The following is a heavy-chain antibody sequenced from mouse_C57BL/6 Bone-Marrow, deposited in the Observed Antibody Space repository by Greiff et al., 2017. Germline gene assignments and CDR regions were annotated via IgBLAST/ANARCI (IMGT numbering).Heavy chain of an antibody. CDR1: GYTFTSYC. CDR2: IYPRSGNT. V-gene: IGHV1-81*01. CDR3: ARVMSSTVDYLDY. J-gene: IGHJ2*01. Sequence: QVQLQQSGAELATPGASVTLSCTASGYTFTSYCISWVKQRPGHGLEWIGEIYPRSGNTYYNEKFKGKATLTADKSSSTAYMELRSLTAEDSAVYFCARVMSSTVDYLDYWGQGTTVTVSS. D-gene: IGHD1-1*01.